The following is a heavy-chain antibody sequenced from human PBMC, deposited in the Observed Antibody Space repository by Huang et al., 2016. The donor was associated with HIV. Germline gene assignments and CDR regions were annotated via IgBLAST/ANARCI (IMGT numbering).Heavy chain of an antibody. CDR3: ARVALSLSSQYYYMDV. Sequence: QVQLVQSVAEVKEPGASVKVSCKASGYTFPKLALHWVRPAPGQRLECMGWINAGNGNTHYSQKFQDRLTISRDSFANTTYMALSSLRSEDTAVYYCARVALSLSSQYYYMDVWGKGTTVTVSS. V-gene: IGHV1-3*01. J-gene: IGHJ6*03. CDR2: INAGNGNT. CDR1: GYTFPKLA. D-gene: IGHD3-10*01.